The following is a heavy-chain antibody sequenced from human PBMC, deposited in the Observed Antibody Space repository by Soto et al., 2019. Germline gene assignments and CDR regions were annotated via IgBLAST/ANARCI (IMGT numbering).Heavy chain of an antibody. CDR3: ARSRRDKTFQH. V-gene: IGHV3-53*02. J-gene: IGHJ1*01. Sequence: EVQLVETGGGLIQPGGSLRLSCAASGFTVSSNYISWVRQAPGKGLEWVSVIYSGGSTYYADSVKGRFTISRDNSKNTLYLQMNSLRAEDTAVYYCARSRRDKTFQHWGQGTLVTVSS. CDR1: GFTVSSNY. CDR2: IYSGGST.